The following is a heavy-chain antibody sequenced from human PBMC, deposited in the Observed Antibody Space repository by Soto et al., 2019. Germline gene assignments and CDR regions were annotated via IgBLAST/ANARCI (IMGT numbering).Heavy chain of an antibody. V-gene: IGHV4-30-4*01. Sequence: SETLSLTCTVSGGSISSGDYYWSWIRQPPGKGLEWIGYTYHSGSTYYNPSLKSRVTISVDTSKNQFSLKLSSVTAADTAVYYCARERPDGARLDPWGQGTQVTVSS. CDR1: GGSISSGDYY. J-gene: IGHJ5*02. CDR3: ARERPDGARLDP. CDR2: TYHSGST. D-gene: IGHD6-6*01.